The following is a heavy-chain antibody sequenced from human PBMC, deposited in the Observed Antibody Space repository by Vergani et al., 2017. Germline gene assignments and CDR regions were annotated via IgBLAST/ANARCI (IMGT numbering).Heavy chain of an antibody. J-gene: IGHJ4*02. CDR3: ARDGWYSSGWLDY. D-gene: IGHD6-19*01. CDR1: GGSFSGYY. Sequence: QVQLQQWGAGLLKPSETLSLTCAVYGGSFSGYYWSWIRQPPGKGLEWIGEINHSGSTNYNPSLKSRVTISVDTSKNQFSLKLSSVTAAYTAVYYCARDGWYSSGWLDYWGQGTLVTVSS. V-gene: IGHV4-34*01. CDR2: INHSGST.